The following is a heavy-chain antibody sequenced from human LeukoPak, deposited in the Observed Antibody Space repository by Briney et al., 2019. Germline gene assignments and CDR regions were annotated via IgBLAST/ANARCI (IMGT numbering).Heavy chain of an antibody. Sequence: SETLSLTCTVSGGSISSYYWSWIRQPPGKGLEWIGYIYYSGSTNYNPSLKSRVTMSVDTSKNQFSLELSSVTAADTAVYYCARSANDFWSGYYNYYYYGMDVWGQGTTVTVSS. V-gene: IGHV4-59*01. D-gene: IGHD3-3*01. CDR3: ARSANDFWSGYYNYYYYGMDV. CDR2: IYYSGST. CDR1: GGSISSYY. J-gene: IGHJ6*02.